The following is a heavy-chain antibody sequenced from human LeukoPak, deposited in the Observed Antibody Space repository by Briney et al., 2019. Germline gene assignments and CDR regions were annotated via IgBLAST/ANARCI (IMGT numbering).Heavy chain of an antibody. Sequence: GESLKISCKGSGYSFTSYWIGWVRQMPGKGLEWMGIIYPGDSDTRYSPSFQGQVTISADKSISTAYLQWSSLKASDTAMYYCARQSYDSTTYGASFDPWGQGTLVTVSS. J-gene: IGHJ5*02. D-gene: IGHD2/OR15-2a*01. CDR1: GYSFTSYW. CDR2: IYPGDSDT. V-gene: IGHV5-51*01. CDR3: ARQSYDSTTYGASFDP.